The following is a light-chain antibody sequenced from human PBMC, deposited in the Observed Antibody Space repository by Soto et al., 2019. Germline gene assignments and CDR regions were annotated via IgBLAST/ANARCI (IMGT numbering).Light chain of an antibody. V-gene: IGLV2-14*03. CDR2: DVS. CDR3: SSYTSSSTVV. J-gene: IGLJ3*02. Sequence: QSALTQPASVSGSPGQSITISCTGTSSDVGRYNYVSWYQQHPGKAPKLMIYDVSIRPSGVSDSFSGSKSGNTASLTISGLQAEDEADYYCSSYTSSSTVVFGGGTKVTVL. CDR1: SSDVGRYNY.